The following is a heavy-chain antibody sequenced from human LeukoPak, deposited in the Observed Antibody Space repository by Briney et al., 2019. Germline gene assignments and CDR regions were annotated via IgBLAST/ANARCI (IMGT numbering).Heavy chain of an antibody. D-gene: IGHD3-22*01. CDR2: ISGRGEST. CDR1: GFTFSSYT. Sequence: GGSLRLSCAASGFTFSSYTMSWVRQAPGEGLEWLSAISGRGESTFYAPSVKGRFAISRDNSDNTLYLQMSSLRVDDTAVYYCAKNPQYYYDSSGFFEYWGQGTLVTVSS. J-gene: IGHJ4*02. V-gene: IGHV3-23*01. CDR3: AKNPQYYYDSSGFFEY.